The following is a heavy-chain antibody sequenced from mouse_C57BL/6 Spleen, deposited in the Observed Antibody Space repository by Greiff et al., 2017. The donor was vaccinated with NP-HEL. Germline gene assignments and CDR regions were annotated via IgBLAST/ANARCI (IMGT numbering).Heavy chain of an antibody. Sequence: QVQLQQSGAELVMPGASVKLSCKASGYTFTSYWMHWVKQRPGQGLEWIGEIDPSDSYTNYTQKFKGKSTLTVDKSSSTAYMQLSSLTSEDSAVYYCAREGNYRWYFDVWGTGTTVTVSS. CDR2: IDPSDSYT. J-gene: IGHJ1*03. CDR1: GYTFTSYW. V-gene: IGHV1-69*01. D-gene: IGHD2-1*01. CDR3: AREGNYRWYFDV.